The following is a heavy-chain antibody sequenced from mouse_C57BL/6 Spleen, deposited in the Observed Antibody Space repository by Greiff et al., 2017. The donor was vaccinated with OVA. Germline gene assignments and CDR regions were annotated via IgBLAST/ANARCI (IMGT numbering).Heavy chain of an antibody. CDR1: GYTFTSYW. CDR3: ARTGSGYPAWFAY. V-gene: IGHV1-52*01. CDR2: IDPSDSET. D-gene: IGHD3-2*02. J-gene: IGHJ3*01. Sequence: QVHVKQPGAELVRPGSSVKLSCKASGYTFTSYWMHWVKQRPIQGLEWIGNIDPSDSETHYNQKFKDKATLTVDKSSSTAYMQLSSLTSEYSAVYYCARTGSGYPAWFAYWGQGTLVTVSA.